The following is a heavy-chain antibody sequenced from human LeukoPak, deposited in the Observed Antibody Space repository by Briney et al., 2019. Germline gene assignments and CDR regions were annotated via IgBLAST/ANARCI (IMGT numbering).Heavy chain of an antibody. V-gene: IGHV1-8*01. Sequence: GASVKVSCKDSGYTFTSYDINWVRQATGQGLEWMGWMNPNSGNTGYAQKFQGRVTMTRNTSISTAYMELSSLRSEDTAVYYCARGEHDFWSGYYRNYYYGMDVWGQGTTVTVSS. CDR3: ARGEHDFWSGYYRNYYYGMDV. D-gene: IGHD3-3*01. CDR2: MNPNSGNT. CDR1: GYTFTSYD. J-gene: IGHJ6*02.